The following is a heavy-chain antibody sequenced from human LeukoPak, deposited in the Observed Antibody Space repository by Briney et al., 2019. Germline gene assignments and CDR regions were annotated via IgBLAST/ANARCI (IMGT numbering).Heavy chain of an antibody. CDR3: AKDHRAYTYYYDSSGLPPPSPIGAFDI. V-gene: IGHV3-23*01. Sequence: GGSLRLSCAASGFTFSNYGMSWVRQAPGKGLEWVSAISGSGGSTYYADSVKGRFTISRDNSKNTLYLQMNSLRAEDTAVYYCAKDHRAYTYYYDSSGLPPPSPIGAFDIWGQGTMVTVSS. CDR2: ISGSGGST. D-gene: IGHD3-22*01. J-gene: IGHJ3*02. CDR1: GFTFSNYG.